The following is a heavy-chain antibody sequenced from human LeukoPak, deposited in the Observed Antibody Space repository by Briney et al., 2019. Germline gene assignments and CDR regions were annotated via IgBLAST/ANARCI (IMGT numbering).Heavy chain of an antibody. V-gene: IGHV4-59*11. J-gene: IGHJ4*02. CDR2: IYYSGSS. Sequence: PSETLSLTCTVSGGSISSHYWSWIRQPPGKGLEWIGYIYYSGSSKYNPSLKSRVTISVDTSKNQFSLKLSSVTAADTAVYYCARGLRGHGYWGQGTLVTVSS. D-gene: IGHD6-25*01. CDR1: GGSISSHY. CDR3: ARGLRGHGY.